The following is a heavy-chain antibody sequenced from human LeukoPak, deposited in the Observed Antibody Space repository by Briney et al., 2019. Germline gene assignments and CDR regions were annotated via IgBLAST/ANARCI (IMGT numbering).Heavy chain of an antibody. CDR3: ARMIAAAGSYYYGMDV. V-gene: IGHV4-39*07. CDR1: GGSISSSSYY. Sequence: SETLSLTCTVSGGSISSSSYYWGWIRQPPGKGLEWIGSIYYSGSTYYNPSLKSRVTIFVDTSKNQFSLKLGSVTAADTAVYYCARMIAAAGSYYYGMDVWGQGTTVTVSS. J-gene: IGHJ6*02. CDR2: IYYSGST. D-gene: IGHD6-13*01.